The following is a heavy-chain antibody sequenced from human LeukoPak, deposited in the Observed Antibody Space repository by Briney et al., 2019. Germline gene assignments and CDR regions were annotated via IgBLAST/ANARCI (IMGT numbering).Heavy chain of an antibody. J-gene: IGHJ4*02. CDR1: GFTFSSYA. CDR3: AKAPDTAMVGYFDY. CDR2: ISGSGGST. D-gene: IGHD5-18*01. V-gene: IGHV3-23*01. Sequence: PGGSLRLSCAASGFTFSSYAMSWVRRAPGKGLEWVSAISGSGGSTYYADSVKGRFTISRDNSKNTPYLQMNSLRAEDTAVYYCAKAPDTAMVGYFDYWGQGTLVTVSS.